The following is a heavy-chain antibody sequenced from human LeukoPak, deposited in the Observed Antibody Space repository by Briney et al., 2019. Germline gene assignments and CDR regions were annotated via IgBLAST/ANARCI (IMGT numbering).Heavy chain of an antibody. CDR3: ARESRGSSGWYFDL. J-gene: IGHJ2*01. D-gene: IGHD6-6*01. CDR2: IYHSGST. Sequence: PSETLSLTCTVSGGSISSSSYYWGWIRQPPGKGLGWIGSIYHSGSTYYNPSLKSRVTISVDTSKNQFSLKLSSVTAADTAVYYCARESRGSSGWYFDLWGRGTLVTVSS. CDR1: GGSISSSSYY. V-gene: IGHV4-39*07.